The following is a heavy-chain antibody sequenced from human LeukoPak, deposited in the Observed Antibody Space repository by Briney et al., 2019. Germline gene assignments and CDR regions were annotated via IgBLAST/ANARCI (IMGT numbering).Heavy chain of an antibody. CDR1: GFTFSSYA. CDR3: ARDRGSLGDFDY. D-gene: IGHD3-3*01. J-gene: IGHJ4*02. V-gene: IGHV3-23*01. CDR2: ISGSGGST. Sequence: GGSLRLSCAASGFTFSSYAMSWVPQAPGKGLEWVSAISGSGGSTYYADSVKGRFTISRDNSKNSLYLQMNSLRAEDTAVYYCARDRGSLGDFDYWGQGTLVTVSS.